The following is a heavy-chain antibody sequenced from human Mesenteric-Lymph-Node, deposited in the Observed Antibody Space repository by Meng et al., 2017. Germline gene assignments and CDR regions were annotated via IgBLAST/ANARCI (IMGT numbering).Heavy chain of an antibody. CDR2: ITSSGRTL. D-gene: IGHD3-22*01. CDR3: AREGNRDRSGYYNPDF. CDR1: GFTFSSCE. Sequence: GESLKISCAASGFTFSSCEMNWVRQAPGKGLEWVSYITSSGRTLYYADSVKGRFTISRDNAKNSLYLQMNSLRAEDTAVYYCAREGNRDRSGYYNPDFWGQGTLVTVSS. V-gene: IGHV3-48*03. J-gene: IGHJ4*02.